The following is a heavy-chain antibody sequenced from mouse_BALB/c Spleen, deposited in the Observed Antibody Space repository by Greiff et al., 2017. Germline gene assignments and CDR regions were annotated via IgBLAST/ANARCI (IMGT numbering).Heavy chain of an antibody. CDR1: GFTFSSYA. J-gene: IGHJ3*01. V-gene: IGHV5-9-4*01. CDR3: ARDQTGTRFAY. Sequence: EVMLVESGGGLVKPGGSLKLSCAASGFTFSSYAMSWVRQSPEKRLEWVAEISSGGSYTYYPDTVTGRFTISRDNAKNTLYLEMSSLRSEDTAMYYCARDQTGTRFAYWGQGTLVTVSA. CDR2: ISSGGSYT. D-gene: IGHD4-1*01.